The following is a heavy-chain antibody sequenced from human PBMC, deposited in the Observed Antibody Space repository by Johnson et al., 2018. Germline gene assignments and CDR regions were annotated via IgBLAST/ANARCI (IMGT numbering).Heavy chain of an antibody. J-gene: IGHJ6*02. Sequence: VQLVESGGGLVQPGRSLRLSCAASGFTFDDYAMHWVRQAPGKGLEWVSGISWTSGSIGYAAAVKGRFTISRDNAKNSLYLQMNSLRAEDTALYYCAKELYSSSYPPGMDVWGQGTTVTVSS. D-gene: IGHD6-13*01. CDR2: ISWTSGSI. CDR3: AKELYSSSYPPGMDV. V-gene: IGHV3-9*01. CDR1: GFTFDDYA.